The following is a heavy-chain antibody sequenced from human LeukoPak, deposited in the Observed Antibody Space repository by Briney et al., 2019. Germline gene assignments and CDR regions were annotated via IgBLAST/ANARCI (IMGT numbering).Heavy chain of an antibody. CDR3: ARGGRWELLEDYFDY. Sequence: SQTLSLTCAISGDSVSSNSAAWNWIRQSPSRGLEWLGRTYYRPKWYNDYAVSVKSRITINPDTSKNQFSLQLNSVTPEDTAVYYCARGGRWELLEDYFDYWGQGTLVTVSS. D-gene: IGHD1-26*01. J-gene: IGHJ4*02. CDR2: TYYRPKWYN. V-gene: IGHV6-1*01. CDR1: GDSVSSNSAA.